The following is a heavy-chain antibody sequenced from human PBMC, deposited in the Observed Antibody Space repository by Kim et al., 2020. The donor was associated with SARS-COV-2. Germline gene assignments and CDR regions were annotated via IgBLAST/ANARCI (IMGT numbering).Heavy chain of an antibody. CDR2: ISYDGSNK. J-gene: IGHJ3*02. Sequence: GGSLRLSCAASGFTFSSYGMHWVRQAPGKGLEWVAVISYDGSNKYYADSVKGRFTISRDNSKNTLYLQMNSLRAEDTAVYYCAKVLYSSSWYGDAFDIWGQGTMVTVSS. D-gene: IGHD6-13*01. CDR1: GFTFSSYG. V-gene: IGHV3-30*18. CDR3: AKVLYSSSWYGDAFDI.